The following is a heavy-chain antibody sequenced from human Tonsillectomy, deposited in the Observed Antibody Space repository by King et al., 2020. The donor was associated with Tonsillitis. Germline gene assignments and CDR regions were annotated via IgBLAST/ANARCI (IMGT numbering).Heavy chain of an antibody. V-gene: IGHV4-59*08. J-gene: IGHJ6*02. CDR2: IYYTGRT. CDR3: ARGGGVGGSHFAGEHYYYYYGMDV. Sequence: VQLQESGPGLVKPSETLSLTCTVSGGYISSYFWSWIRQPPGKGLEWIGYIYYTGRTSHNPSLNGRVTISVDTSKKQFSLELSSVTAADTAVYYCARGGGVGGSHFAGEHYYYYYGMDVWGQGTTVTVSS. D-gene: IGHD3-16*01. CDR1: GGYISSYF.